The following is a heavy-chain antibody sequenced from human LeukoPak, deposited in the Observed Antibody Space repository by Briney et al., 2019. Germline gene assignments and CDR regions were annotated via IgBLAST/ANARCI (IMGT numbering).Heavy chain of an antibody. J-gene: IGHJ4*02. CDR2: MYPGDSDT. CDR3: ARQSYDYNYGDFDY. Sequence: GESLKISCKGSGYSFTNYWIGWVRQMPGKGLEWMGIMYPGDSDTRYSPSFQGQVTISADKSISTAHLQWSSLKASDTAMYYCARQSYDYNYGDFDYWGQGTLVTVSS. CDR1: GYSFTNYW. V-gene: IGHV5-51*01. D-gene: IGHD5-24*01.